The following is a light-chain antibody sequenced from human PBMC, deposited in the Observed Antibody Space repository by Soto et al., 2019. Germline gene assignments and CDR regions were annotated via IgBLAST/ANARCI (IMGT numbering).Light chain of an antibody. Sequence: DIEMIQSPSSLSSSVGDRVTITCRASQSLNRCVSWYQQKPGKAPQLLIYDASSLQSGVPSRFSGSGSATEDALTTSSLQPDDYATYYCQKYNTYAWTVGPGTKVEIK. J-gene: IGKJ1*01. CDR3: QKYNTYAWT. CDR2: DAS. CDR1: QSLNRC. V-gene: IGKV1-5*01.